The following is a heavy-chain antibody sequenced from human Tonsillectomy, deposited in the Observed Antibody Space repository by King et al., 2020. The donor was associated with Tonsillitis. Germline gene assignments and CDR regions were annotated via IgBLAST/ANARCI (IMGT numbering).Heavy chain of an antibody. D-gene: IGHD3-9*01. Sequence: VQLVESGGGLVQPGGSLRLSCAASGFTFSRYWMHWVRQAPGKGLVWVSRINSDGSSTNYADSVKGRFTISRDNAKNTLYLQMNSLRAEDTAVYYCARNYDILGMDYWGQGTLVTVSS. CDR1: GFTFSRYW. CDR3: ARNYDILGMDY. V-gene: IGHV3-74*01. CDR2: INSDGSST. J-gene: IGHJ4*02.